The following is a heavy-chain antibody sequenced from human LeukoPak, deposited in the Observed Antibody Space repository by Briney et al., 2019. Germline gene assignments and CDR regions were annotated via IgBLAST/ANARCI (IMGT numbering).Heavy chain of an antibody. Sequence: GGSLRLSCAASGFTSSSYWMHWVRQVPGKGLVWVSRINPDGSKTSYADSVKGRFTISRDNSKTTVYLQMNSLRAEDTAVYYCARDKSGSFDYWGQGTLVTVSS. CDR3: ARDKSGSFDY. CDR2: INPDGSKT. CDR1: GFTSSSYW. V-gene: IGHV3-74*01. J-gene: IGHJ4*02. D-gene: IGHD5-12*01.